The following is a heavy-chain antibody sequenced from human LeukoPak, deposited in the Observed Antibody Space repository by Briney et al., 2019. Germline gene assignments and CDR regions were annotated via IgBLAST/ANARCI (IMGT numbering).Heavy chain of an antibody. CDR3: ARYFDY. CDR2: ITSSSSTI. CDR1: GFTFSIYE. V-gene: IGHV3-48*03. J-gene: IGHJ4*02. Sequence: GGSLRLSCAASGFTFSIYEMIWVRQAPGKGLEWVSYITSSSSTIYYADSVKGRFTTSRDNAKNSLFLQMNRLRADDTAVYYCARYFDYWGQGTLVTVSS.